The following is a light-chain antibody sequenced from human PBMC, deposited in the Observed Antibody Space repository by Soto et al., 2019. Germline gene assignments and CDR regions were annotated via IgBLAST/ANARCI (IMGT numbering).Light chain of an antibody. J-gene: IGKJ1*01. Sequence: DIQMTQSPSTLSASVGDRVTITCRASQSISNWLAWYQQKPGKAPKLLIYKASSLESGVPSRFSGSGSGTEFTLTINSLQPDDFATYYCQQYNSTFGQGTKVDI. CDR1: QSISNW. CDR3: QQYNST. CDR2: KAS. V-gene: IGKV1-5*03.